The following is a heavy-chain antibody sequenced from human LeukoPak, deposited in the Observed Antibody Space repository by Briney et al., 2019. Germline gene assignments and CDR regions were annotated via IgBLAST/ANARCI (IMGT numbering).Heavy chain of an antibody. V-gene: IGHV3-74*01. J-gene: IGHJ4*02. CDR3: ATAPQVTAILD. D-gene: IGHD2-21*02. Sequence: PGGSLRLSCAASGFTFSSSWMHWVRQAPGKGLVWVSRIDSDGHPTSYADSLKGRFTISRDNAKNTLYLQVNGLSAEDTAVYYCATAPQVTAILDWGQGTLVTVSS. CDR1: GFTFSSSW. CDR2: IDSDGHPT.